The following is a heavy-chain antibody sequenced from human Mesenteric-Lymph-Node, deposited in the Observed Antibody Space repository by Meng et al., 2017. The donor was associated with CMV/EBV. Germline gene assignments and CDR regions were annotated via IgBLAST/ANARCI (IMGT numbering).Heavy chain of an antibody. Sequence: FTSYARDWVRHAPGQGLGWMGWFNTNTGDPTYAQGFTGRFVFSLDTSVSTAYLQISSLKAEDTAVYYCAGNLNYYGSGSYYNLFDYWGQGTLVTVSS. CDR3: AGNLNYYGSGSYYNLFDY. V-gene: IGHV7-4-1*02. J-gene: IGHJ4*02. CDR1: FTSYA. CDR2: FNTNTGDP. D-gene: IGHD3-10*01.